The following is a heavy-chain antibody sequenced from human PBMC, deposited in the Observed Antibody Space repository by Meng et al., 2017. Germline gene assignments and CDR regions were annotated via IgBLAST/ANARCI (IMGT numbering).Heavy chain of an antibody. CDR3: ARRKIVGATVEDY. CDR2: INHSGST. J-gene: IGHJ4*02. Sequence: SETLSLTCAVYGGSFSGYYWSWIRQPPGKGLEWIGEINHSGSTNYNPSLKSRVTISVDTPKNQFSLKLSSVTAADTAVYYCARRKIVGATVEDYWGQGTLVTGS. D-gene: IGHD1-26*01. CDR1: GGSFSGYY. V-gene: IGHV4-34*01.